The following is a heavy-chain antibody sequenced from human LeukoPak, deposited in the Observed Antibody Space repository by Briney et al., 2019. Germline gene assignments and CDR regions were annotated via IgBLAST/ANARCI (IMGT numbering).Heavy chain of an antibody. D-gene: IGHD2-2*01. CDR2: ISAYTGNT. J-gene: IGHJ2*01. CDR1: GYTFTSYG. V-gene: IGHV1-18*04. Sequence: ASVKVSCKASGYTFTSYGISWVRQAPGQGVERMGWISAYTGNTNYAQKLQGRVTMTTDTATSTAYMEQRSLRADDTAGYYCARINLGYCSSTSCYAVWYFDPWGRGTLVTVSS. CDR3: ARINLGYCSSTSCYAVWYFDP.